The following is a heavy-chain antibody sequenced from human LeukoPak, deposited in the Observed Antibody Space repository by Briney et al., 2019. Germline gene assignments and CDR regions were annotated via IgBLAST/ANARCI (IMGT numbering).Heavy chain of an antibody. CDR1: GYTFTSYD. Sequence: ASVKVSRKASGYTFTSYDINWVRQATGQGLEWMAWMNPNSGNTCYAQTLQGRVTMTRNTSISTAYIELSSLRSEDTAVYYCARGASVYYDFWSGYPKRGAYFDYWGQGTLVTVSS. CDR3: ARGASVYYDFWSGYPKRGAYFDY. V-gene: IGHV1-8*01. D-gene: IGHD3-3*01. J-gene: IGHJ4*02. CDR2: MNPNSGNT.